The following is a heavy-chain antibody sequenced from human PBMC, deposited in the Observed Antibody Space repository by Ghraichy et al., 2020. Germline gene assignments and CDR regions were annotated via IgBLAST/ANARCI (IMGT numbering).Heavy chain of an antibody. CDR3: ARQGVVVLSATNWFDP. Sequence: GGSLRLSCAASGFSLSIHWMSWVRQAPGKGLEWLANINQDGSEKYYVDSVKGRFTISRDNAKNSVYMQMNSLRAEDTALYYCARQGVVVLSATNWFDPRGQGTLVTVSS. CDR1: GFSLSIHW. J-gene: IGHJ5*02. D-gene: IGHD2-15*01. V-gene: IGHV3-7*01. CDR2: INQDGSEK.